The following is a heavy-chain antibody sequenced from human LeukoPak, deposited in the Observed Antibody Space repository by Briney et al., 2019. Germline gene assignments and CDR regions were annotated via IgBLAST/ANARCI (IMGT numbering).Heavy chain of an antibody. V-gene: IGHV1-24*01. CDR2: FDPEDGET. Sequence: ASVKVSCKVSGSTLTELSMHWVRQAPGKGLEWMGGFDPEDGETFYAQDFQGRVIMTEDTSTDTAYMELSSLRSEDTAVYYCAAEHEKVDYRSTWFDPWGQGTLVTVSS. CDR1: GSTLTELS. D-gene: IGHD4/OR15-4a*01. CDR3: AAEHEKVDYRSTWFDP. J-gene: IGHJ5*02.